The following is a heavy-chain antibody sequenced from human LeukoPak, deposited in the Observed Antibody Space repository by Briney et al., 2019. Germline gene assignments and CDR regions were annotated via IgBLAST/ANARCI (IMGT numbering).Heavy chain of an antibody. CDR2: IYYSGST. J-gene: IGHJ1*01. V-gene: IGHV4-39*07. CDR3: ASVGRAVADIRIWIQH. Sequence: TSETLSLTCTVSGGSISSGSYYWSWIRQPAGKGLEWIGSIYYSGSTYYNPSLKSRVTISVDTSKNQFSLKLSSVTAADTAVYYCASVGRAVADIRIWIQHWGQGTLVTVSS. D-gene: IGHD6-19*01. CDR1: GGSISSGSYY.